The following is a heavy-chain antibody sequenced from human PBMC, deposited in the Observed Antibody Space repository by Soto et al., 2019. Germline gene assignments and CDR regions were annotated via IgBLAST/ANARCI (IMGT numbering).Heavy chain of an antibody. CDR1: GYTFISYG. CDR2: VNIYNDKT. Sequence: QVQLVQSGPEVKKLGASVKVSCQASGYTFISYGINWVRQAPGQGLEWMGWVNIYNDKTNYAQKLQGRVTMTTDTSTSTAYLELKSLRSDDTAVYYCARERGGYSYGDCWGQGTLVTVSS. D-gene: IGHD5-18*01. V-gene: IGHV1-18*01. J-gene: IGHJ4*02. CDR3: ARERGGYSYGDC.